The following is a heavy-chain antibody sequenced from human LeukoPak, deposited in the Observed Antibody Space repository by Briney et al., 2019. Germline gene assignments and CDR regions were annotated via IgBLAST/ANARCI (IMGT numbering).Heavy chain of an antibody. D-gene: IGHD1-1*01. CDR1: GYTFTGHY. Sequence: ASVKVSCKASGYTFTGHYLHWVRQAPGQGLEWMGISNPSGDSTNYAQKFQGRVTMTRDTSTSTVYMDLSSLRSEDTAVYYCARWTTTFLDYWGQGTLVTVSS. V-gene: IGHV1-46*01. J-gene: IGHJ4*02. CDR2: SNPSGDST. CDR3: ARWTTTFLDY.